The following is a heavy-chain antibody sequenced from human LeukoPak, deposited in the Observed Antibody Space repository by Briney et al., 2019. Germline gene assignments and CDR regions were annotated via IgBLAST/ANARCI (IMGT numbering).Heavy chain of an antibody. CDR1: GFTFSDYY. CDR3: ARVGVLRYFDWLLIFEGKEDDAFDI. J-gene: IGHJ3*02. Sequence: GGSLRLSCAASGFTFSDYYMSWIRQAPGKGLEWVSYISSSGSTIYYADSVKGRFTISRDNAKNSLYLQMNSLRAEDTAVYYCARVGVLRYFDWLLIFEGKEDDAFDIWGQGTMVTVSS. V-gene: IGHV3-11*04. D-gene: IGHD3-9*01. CDR2: ISSSGSTI.